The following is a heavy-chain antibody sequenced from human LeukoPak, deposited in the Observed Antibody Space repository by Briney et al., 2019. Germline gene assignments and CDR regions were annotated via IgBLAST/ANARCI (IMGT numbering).Heavy chain of an antibody. J-gene: IGHJ5*02. CDR3: ARYTPGSSLRWFDP. Sequence: NPSETLSLTCTVSGGSISSGGYYWSWIRQHPGKGLEWIGYIYYSGSTYYNPSLKSRVTISVDTSKNQFSLKLSSVTAADTAVYYCARYTPGSSLRWFDPWGQGTLVTVSS. CDR1: GGSISSGGYY. D-gene: IGHD6-13*01. CDR2: IYYSGST. V-gene: IGHV4-31*03.